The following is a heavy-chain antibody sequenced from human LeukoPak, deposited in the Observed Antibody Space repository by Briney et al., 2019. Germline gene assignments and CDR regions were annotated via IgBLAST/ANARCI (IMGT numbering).Heavy chain of an antibody. CDR3: ARVGYYASGPFSYFDY. CDR1: GFTFSSYW. V-gene: IGHV3-30-3*01. J-gene: IGHJ4*02. D-gene: IGHD3-10*01. CDR2: ISYDGSSE. Sequence: GGSLRLSCAASGFTFSSYWMHWVRQAPGKGLEWVAVISYDGSSEYYADSVKGRFTISRDNSKNTLYLQMNSLSVEDTAVYYCARVGYYASGPFSYFDYWGQGTLVTVSS.